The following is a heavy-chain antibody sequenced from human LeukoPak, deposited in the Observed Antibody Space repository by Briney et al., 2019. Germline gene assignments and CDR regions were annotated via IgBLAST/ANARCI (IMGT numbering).Heavy chain of an antibody. D-gene: IGHD3-16*01. CDR2: MNPNSGNT. V-gene: IGHV1-8*01. J-gene: IGHJ6*02. Sequence: GSVKVSCKASGYTFTSYDINWVRQATGQGLEWMGWMNPNSGNTGYAQKFQGRVTMTRNTSISTAYMELSSLRSEDTAVYYCARRLLEGRYLFSIGGWDYYYGMDVWGQGTTVTVSS. CDR1: GYTFTSYD. CDR3: ARRLLEGRYLFSIGGWDYYYGMDV.